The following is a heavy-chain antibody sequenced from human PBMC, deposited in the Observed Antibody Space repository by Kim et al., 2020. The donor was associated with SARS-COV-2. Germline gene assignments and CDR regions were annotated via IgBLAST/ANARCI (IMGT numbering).Heavy chain of an antibody. Sequence: ASVKVSCKASGYTFTSYGISWVRQAPGQGLEWMGWISAYNGNTNYAQKLLGRVTMTTDTSTSTAYMELRSLRSDDTAVYYCARVPKKRGYSGYDYLDYWGQGTLVTVSS. V-gene: IGHV1-18*01. CDR2: ISAYNGNT. D-gene: IGHD5-12*01. CDR1: GYTFTSYG. CDR3: ARVPKKRGYSGYDYLDY. J-gene: IGHJ4*02.